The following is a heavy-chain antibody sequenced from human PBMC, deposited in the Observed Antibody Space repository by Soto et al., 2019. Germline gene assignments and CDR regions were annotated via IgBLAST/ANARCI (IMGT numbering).Heavy chain of an antibody. J-gene: IGHJ5*01. CDR2: VYNSGRN. CDR1: GGSISTYY. V-gene: IGHV4-59*08. CDR3: AREGRLHWFES. Sequence: PSETLSLTCTVSGGSISTYYWHWMRQPPGKGLEWIGDVYNSGRNNYNPSLKSRVTISLNTSKNQFSLKLTSVTAADTAVYFCAREGRLHWFESWGQGTLVTVSS.